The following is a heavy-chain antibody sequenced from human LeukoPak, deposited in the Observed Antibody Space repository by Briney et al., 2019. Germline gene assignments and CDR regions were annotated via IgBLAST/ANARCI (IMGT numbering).Heavy chain of an antibody. Sequence: GGSLRLSCAASGFTFSSYAMSWARQAPGKGLEWVSAISGSGGSTYYADSVKGRFTISSDNSKNTLYLQMNSLRAEDTAVYYCAKILVDITMVRGVRYYFDYWGQGTLVTVSS. D-gene: IGHD3-10*01. CDR2: ISGSGGST. CDR1: GFTFSSYA. V-gene: IGHV3-23*01. J-gene: IGHJ4*02. CDR3: AKILVDITMVRGVRYYFDY.